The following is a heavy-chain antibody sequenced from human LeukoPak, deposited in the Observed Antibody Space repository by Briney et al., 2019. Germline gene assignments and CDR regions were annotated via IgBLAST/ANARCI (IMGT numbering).Heavy chain of an antibody. CDR2: ISYDGSNK. Sequence: PGGSLRLSCAASGFTFSSYAMHWVRQAPGKGLEWVAVISYDGSNKYYADSVKGRFTISRDNSKNTLYLQMNSLRAEDTAVYYCARALDSSGYYSGSYFQHWGQGTLVTVSS. J-gene: IGHJ1*01. CDR1: GFTFSSYA. V-gene: IGHV3-30-3*01. D-gene: IGHD3-22*01. CDR3: ARALDSSGYYSGSYFQH.